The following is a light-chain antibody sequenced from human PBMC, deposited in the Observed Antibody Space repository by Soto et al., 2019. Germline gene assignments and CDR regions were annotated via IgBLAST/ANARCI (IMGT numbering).Light chain of an antibody. V-gene: IGLV2-23*01. CDR1: SSDVGSYNL. CDR3: CSYAGVGVV. Sequence: QSVLTQPASVSGSPGQSITISCTGTSSDVGSYNLVSWYQQHPGKAPKLMIYEGSKRPSGVSNRFSGSKSGNTASLTISGLQAEEEADYYCCSYAGVGVVFGGGTKLTVL. CDR2: EGS. J-gene: IGLJ2*01.